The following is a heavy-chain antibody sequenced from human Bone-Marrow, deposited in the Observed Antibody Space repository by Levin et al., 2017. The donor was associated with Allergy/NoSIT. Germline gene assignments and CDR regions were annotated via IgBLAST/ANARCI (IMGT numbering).Heavy chain of an antibody. V-gene: IGHV3-21*06. D-gene: IGHD4-17*01. CDR3: ARDRIYGILRNYGMDL. CDR2: ISSSSSGSHV. J-gene: IGHJ6*02. Sequence: PGVSLRLSCAASGFTFNDFGMNWVRQAPGKGLEWVSSISSSSSGSHVYYADSVKGRFTISRDDAKNSLSLQMDSLRVEDTATYFCARDRIYGILRNYGMDLWGQGTTVTVSS. CDR1: GFTFNDFG.